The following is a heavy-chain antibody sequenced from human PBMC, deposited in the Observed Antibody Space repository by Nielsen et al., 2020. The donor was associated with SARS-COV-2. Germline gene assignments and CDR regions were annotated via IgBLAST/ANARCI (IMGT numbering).Heavy chain of an antibody. V-gene: IGHV1-8*01. J-gene: IGHJ6*02. Sequence: ASVKVSCKASGYTFTSYDINWVRQATGQGLEWVGWMNPNSGNTGYAQKFQGRVTMTRNTSISTAYMELSSLRSEDTAVYYCARELRAVVVVPAAIDYYYGMDVWGQGTTVTVSS. CDR2: MNPNSGNT. CDR1: GYTFTSYD. D-gene: IGHD2-2*01. CDR3: ARELRAVVVVPAAIDYYYGMDV.